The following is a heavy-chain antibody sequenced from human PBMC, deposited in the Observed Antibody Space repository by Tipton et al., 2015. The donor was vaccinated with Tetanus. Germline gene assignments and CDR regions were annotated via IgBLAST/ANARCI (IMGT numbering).Heavy chain of an antibody. V-gene: IGHV5-10-1*01. CDR2: IDPIDSYT. CDR1: GYSFTKYW. Sequence: QLVKSGAEVKKPGESLRISCKGSGYSFTKYWINWVRQMPGKGLEWMGRIDPIDSYTDYSPSFQGHVTISADKSISTAFLQWSSLKASDTSMFYCARAHCTDGVCNFDFWGQGALVTVAS. D-gene: IGHD2-8*01. CDR3: ARAHCTDGVCNFDF. J-gene: IGHJ4*02.